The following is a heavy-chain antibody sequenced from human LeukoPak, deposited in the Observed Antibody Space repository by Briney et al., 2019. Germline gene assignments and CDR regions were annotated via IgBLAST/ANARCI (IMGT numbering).Heavy chain of an antibody. V-gene: IGHV3-30*18. CDR3: AKDRKRYDILTGSPYKY. CDR1: GFTFSSYG. J-gene: IGHJ4*02. D-gene: IGHD3-9*01. CDR2: ISYVGSNK. Sequence: HPGGSLRLSCAASGFTFSSYGMHWVRQAPGKGLAWVAVISYVGSNKYYADSVKGRFTISGDNSKNTLYLQMNSLRAEDTAVYYCAKDRKRYDILTGSPYKYWGQGTLVTVSS.